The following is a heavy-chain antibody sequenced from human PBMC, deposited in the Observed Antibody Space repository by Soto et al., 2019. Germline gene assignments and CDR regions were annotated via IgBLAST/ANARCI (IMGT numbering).Heavy chain of an antibody. V-gene: IGHV3-30*18. J-gene: IGHJ4*02. CDR3: AKDMDTNMVEGEYYFDC. D-gene: IGHD5-18*01. CDR2: ISYDGSNK. CDR1: GFIFSSYG. Sequence: LRLSCAASGFIFSSYGMHWVRQAPGKGLDWVAVISYDGSNKYYTDSVKGRFTISRDNSKNMLYLQMNSLRAEDTAVYYCAKDMDTNMVEGEYYFDCWGQGSLVTVSS.